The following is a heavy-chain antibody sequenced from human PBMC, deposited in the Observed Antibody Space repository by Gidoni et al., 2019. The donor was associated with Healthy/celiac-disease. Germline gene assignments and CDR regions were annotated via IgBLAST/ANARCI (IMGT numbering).Heavy chain of an antibody. CDR1: GCSIRSSSYY. Sequence: QLQLQESGPGLVKPSETLSLTCTVSGCSIRSSSYYWGWIRQPPGKGLGWIGRIYYSGSTYYTPSLKSRVTISVDTSKNQFSLKLSSVTAADTAVYYCARESDTQVSVYGMDVWGQGTTVTVSS. J-gene: IGHJ6*02. CDR3: ARESDTQVSVYGMDV. CDR2: IYYSGST. D-gene: IGHD5-18*01. V-gene: IGHV4-39*07.